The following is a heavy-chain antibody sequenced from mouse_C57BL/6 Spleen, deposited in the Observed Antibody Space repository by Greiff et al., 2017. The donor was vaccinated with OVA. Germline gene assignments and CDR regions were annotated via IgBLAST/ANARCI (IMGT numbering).Heavy chain of an antibody. V-gene: IGHV1-42*01. Sequence: EVQLKESGPELVKPGASVKISCKASGYSFTGYYMNWVKQSPEKSLEWIGEINPSTGGTTYNQKFKAKATLTVDKSSSTAYMQLKSLTSEDSAVYYCARRPVVSYWYFDVWGTGTTVTVSS. CDR3: ARRPVVSYWYFDV. D-gene: IGHD1-1*01. J-gene: IGHJ1*03. CDR1: GYSFTGYY. CDR2: INPSTGGT.